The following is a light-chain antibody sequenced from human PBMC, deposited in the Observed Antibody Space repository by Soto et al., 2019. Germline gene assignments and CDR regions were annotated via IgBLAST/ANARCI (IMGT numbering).Light chain of an antibody. V-gene: IGKV3-20*01. CDR1: QSVPKNY. J-gene: IGKJ1*01. Sequence: EILLTQSPGTLSLSPGERATLSCRASQSVPKNYLAWYQQEPGQAPRLLIYGPSSRATGIPDRFSGSGSGTDFTLTISRLEPEDFAVYYCHQYATSPPTFGQGTKVEIK. CDR2: GPS. CDR3: HQYATSPPT.